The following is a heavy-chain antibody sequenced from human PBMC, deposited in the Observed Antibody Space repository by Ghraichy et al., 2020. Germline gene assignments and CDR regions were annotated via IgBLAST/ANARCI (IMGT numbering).Heavy chain of an antibody. CDR1: GDSVSSGRYY. J-gene: IGHJ4*02. CDR2: IYYSGST. V-gene: IGHV4-61*01. D-gene: IGHD6-13*01. CDR3: ARVFSSSWFYYFDL. Sequence: SETLSLPCTVPGDSVSSGRYYGSWIRQPPGRGLEWIGYIYYSGSTKYNSSLKSRVTISLDTSRNQFSLKLMSVTAADTAVYYCARVFSSSWFYYFDLWGQGTLVTVSS.